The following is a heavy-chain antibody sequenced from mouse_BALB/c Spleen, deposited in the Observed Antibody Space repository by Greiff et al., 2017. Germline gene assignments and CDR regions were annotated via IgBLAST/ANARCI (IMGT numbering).Heavy chain of an antibody. J-gene: IGHJ4*01. D-gene: IGHD1-1*01. Sequence: QVQLKQSGPGLVQPSQSLSITCTVSGFSLTSYGVHWVRQSPGKGLEWLGVIWSGGSTDYNAAFISRLSISKDNSKSQVFFKMNSLQANDTAIYYCARNPIYYYGSNAMDYWGQGTSVTVSS. CDR3: ARNPIYYYGSNAMDY. CDR1: GFSLTSYG. CDR2: IWSGGST. V-gene: IGHV2-2*02.